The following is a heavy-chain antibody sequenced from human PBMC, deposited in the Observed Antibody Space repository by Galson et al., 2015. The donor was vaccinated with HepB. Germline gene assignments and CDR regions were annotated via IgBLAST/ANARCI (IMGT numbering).Heavy chain of an antibody. CDR1: GFTFSSYA. Sequence: SLRLSCAASGFTFSSYAMHWVRQAPGKGLEWVAVISYDGSNKYYADSVKGRFTISRDNSKNTLYLQMNSLRAEDTAVYYCARVYCSGGSCRLEEYFQHWGQGTLVTVSS. CDR3: ARVYCSGGSCRLEEYFQH. D-gene: IGHD2-15*01. V-gene: IGHV3-30-3*01. CDR2: ISYDGSNK. J-gene: IGHJ1*01.